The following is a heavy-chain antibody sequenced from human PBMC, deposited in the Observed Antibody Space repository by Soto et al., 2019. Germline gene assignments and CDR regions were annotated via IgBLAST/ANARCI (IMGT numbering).Heavy chain of an antibody. Sequence: QVQLVQSGAAVKKPGASVKVSCKASGYTFTSYAMHWVRQAPGQRLEWMGWINAGNGNTKYSQNFQGRVTITRDTSASTAYMELSSRRSEDTAVYYCARGGSLYWYFDLWGRGTLVTVSS. V-gene: IGHV1-3*01. CDR2: INAGNGNT. CDR3: ARGGSLYWYFDL. CDR1: GYTFTSYA. J-gene: IGHJ2*01. D-gene: IGHD1-26*01.